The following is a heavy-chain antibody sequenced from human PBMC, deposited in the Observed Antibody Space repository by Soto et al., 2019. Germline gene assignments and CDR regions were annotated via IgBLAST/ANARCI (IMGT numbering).Heavy chain of an antibody. J-gene: IGHJ6*02. CDR2: INAGNGNT. V-gene: IGHV1-3*01. CDR3: ARDLVLEVGPTYYYSGMDV. Sequence: ASVKVSCKASGYTFTSYAIHWVRQAPGPRLEWMGWINAGNGNTQYSQKFQGRVTITRDTSASIAYMEVSSLRAEDTAVYYCARDLVLEVGPTYYYSGMDVWGQGTTVTVSS. CDR1: GYTFTSYA. D-gene: IGHD1-26*01.